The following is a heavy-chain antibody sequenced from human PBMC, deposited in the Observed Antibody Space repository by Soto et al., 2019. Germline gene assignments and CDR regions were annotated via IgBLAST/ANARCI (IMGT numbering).Heavy chain of an antibody. CDR2: ISGSGGST. CDR1: GFTFSSYA. J-gene: IGHJ4*02. V-gene: IGHV3-23*01. CDR3: SRDTIFGVTSRGFDY. Sequence: GGSLRLSCAASGFTFSSYAMSWVRQAPGKGLEWVSAISGSGGSTYYADSVKGRFTISRDNSKNTLYLQMNSLRAEDTAAYYCSRDTIFGVTSRGFDYWGQGTLVTVSS. D-gene: IGHD3-3*01.